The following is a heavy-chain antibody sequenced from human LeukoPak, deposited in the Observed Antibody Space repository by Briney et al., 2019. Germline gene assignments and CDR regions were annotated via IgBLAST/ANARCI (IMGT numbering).Heavy chain of an antibody. D-gene: IGHD6-13*01. V-gene: IGHV3-21*01. CDR3: ARVSAAGVYGMDV. J-gene: IGHJ6*02. CDR2: ISSSSSYI. Sequence: GGSLRLSCAASGFTFSSYSMNWVRQAPGKGLEWVSSISSSSSYIYYADSVKGRFTISRDNAENSLYLQMNSLRAEDTAVYYCARVSAAGVYGMDVWGQGTTVTVSS. CDR1: GFTFSSYS.